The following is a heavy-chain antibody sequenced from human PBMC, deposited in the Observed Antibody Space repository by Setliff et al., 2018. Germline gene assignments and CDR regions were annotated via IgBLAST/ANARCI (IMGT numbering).Heavy chain of an antibody. CDR2: ISAYNGNT. CDR3: ARGGDIITIFGVVTSDYYYYMDV. V-gene: IGHV1-18*01. Sequence: ASVKVSCKASGYTFTSYGISWVRQAPGQGLEWMGWISAYNGNTNYAQKLQGRVTMTTDTSTSTAYMELRSLRSDDTAVYYCARGGDIITIFGVVTSDYYYYMDVWGTGTTVTVSS. CDR1: GYTFTSYG. J-gene: IGHJ6*03. D-gene: IGHD3-3*01.